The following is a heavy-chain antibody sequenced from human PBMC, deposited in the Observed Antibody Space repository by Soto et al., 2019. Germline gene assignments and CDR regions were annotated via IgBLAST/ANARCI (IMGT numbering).Heavy chain of an antibody. J-gene: IGHJ3*01. CDR1: ELTLKSYW. D-gene: IGHD5-12*01. Sequence: EVQLVEPGGGLVQPGGSLRLSCEASELTLKSYWMSWVRQVPGKGLEWVASIKQDGSEKKYVDSVKGRFTISRDNAENPLFLQISSVRVDDRAVYHCVRVQYSDGGYRAFDVWGLGIIVIVSS. V-gene: IGHV3-7*01. CDR2: IKQDGSEK. CDR3: VRVQYSDGGYRAFDV.